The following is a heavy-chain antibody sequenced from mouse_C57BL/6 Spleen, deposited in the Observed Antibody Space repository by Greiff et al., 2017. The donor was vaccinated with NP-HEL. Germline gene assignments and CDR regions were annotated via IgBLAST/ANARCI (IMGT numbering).Heavy chain of an antibody. Sequence: VQLQQPGAELVMPGASVKLSCKASGYTFTSYWMHWVKQRPGQGLEWIGEIDPSDSYTNYNQKFKGKSTLTVDKSSSTAYMQLSSLTSEDSAVYYCARRYFDVWRTGTTVTVSS. V-gene: IGHV1-69*01. CDR1: GYTFTSYW. CDR2: IDPSDSYT. J-gene: IGHJ1*03. CDR3: ARRYFDV.